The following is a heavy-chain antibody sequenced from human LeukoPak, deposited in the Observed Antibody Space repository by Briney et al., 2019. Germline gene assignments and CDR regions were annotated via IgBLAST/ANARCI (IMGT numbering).Heavy chain of an antibody. Sequence: PGGSLRLSCAASGFTFSGSAMHWVRQASGKGLEWVGRIRSKANSYATAYAASVKGRFTISRDDSKNTAYLQMNSLKTEDTAVYYCTRHMGYCSGGSCYGDYYYYYYMDVWGKGTTVTVSS. CDR1: GFTFSGSA. CDR3: TRHMGYCSGGSCYGDYYYYYYMDV. D-gene: IGHD2-15*01. J-gene: IGHJ6*03. V-gene: IGHV3-73*01. CDR2: IRSKANSYAT.